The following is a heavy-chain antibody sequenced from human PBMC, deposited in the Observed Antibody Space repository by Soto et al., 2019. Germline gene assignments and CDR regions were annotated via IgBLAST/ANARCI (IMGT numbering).Heavy chain of an antibody. V-gene: IGHV4-30-2*01. J-gene: IGHJ5*02. CDR3: ARVPDR. CDR1: GGFISSRGYS. D-gene: IGHD2-2*01. Sequence: SETLSLTCAVSGGFISSRGYSWSWIRQPPGKGLEWIGYIYHSGSTYYNPSLKSRVTISVDRSKNQFSLKLSSVTAADTAVYYCARVPDRWGQGTLVTVSS. CDR2: IYHSGST.